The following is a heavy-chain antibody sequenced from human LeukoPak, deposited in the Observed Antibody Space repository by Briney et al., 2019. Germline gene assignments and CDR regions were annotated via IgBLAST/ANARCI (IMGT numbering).Heavy chain of an antibody. CDR2: TDYSSKYST. Sequence: SQTLSLTCAISGDSVSSNSAAWNWIRQSPSRGLDWLGRTDYSSKYSTDYAVCVQSRITINPNTSKNQFSLNLNSVTPEDTAVYYCARGAVAHFDSWGQGTLVTVSS. CDR1: GDSVSSNSAA. D-gene: IGHD6-19*01. J-gene: IGHJ4*02. CDR3: ARGAVAHFDS. V-gene: IGHV6-1*01.